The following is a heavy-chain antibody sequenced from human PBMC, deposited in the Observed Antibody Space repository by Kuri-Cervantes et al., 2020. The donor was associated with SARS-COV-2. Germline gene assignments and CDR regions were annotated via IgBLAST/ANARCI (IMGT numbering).Heavy chain of an antibody. J-gene: IGHJ6*03. CDR2: FDPEDGET. CDR3: ARGGWTTQSSSAVGSYYYYYMDV. D-gene: IGHD6-6*01. Sequence: ASVKVSCKVSGYTLTELSMHWVRQAPGKGLEWMGGFDPEDGETTYAQKFQGRVTMTEDTSTDTAYMELSSLRSEDTAVYYCARGGWTTQSSSAVGSYYYYYMDVWGKGTTVTVSS. CDR1: GYTLTELS. V-gene: IGHV1-24*01.